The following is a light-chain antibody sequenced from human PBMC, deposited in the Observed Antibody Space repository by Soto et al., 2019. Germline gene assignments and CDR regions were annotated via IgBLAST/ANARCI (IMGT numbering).Light chain of an antibody. CDR3: SSYTSSSTQV. CDR1: SSDVGGYNY. CDR2: DVS. Sequence: QSALTQPASVSGSPGQSITISCTGTSSDVGGYNYVSWYQQHPHPGKAPKLVIYDVSNRPSGISNRFSGSKSGNTASLTISGLQAEDEADYYCSSYTSSSTQVFGGGPKLTVL. J-gene: IGLJ2*01. V-gene: IGLV2-14*03.